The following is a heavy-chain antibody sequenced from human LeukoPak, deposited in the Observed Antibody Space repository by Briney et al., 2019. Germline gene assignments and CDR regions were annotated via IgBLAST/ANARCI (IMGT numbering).Heavy chain of an antibody. V-gene: IGHV4-59*08. Sequence: SETLSLTCTVSGGSISSYYWSWIRQPPGKGLEWIGYIYYTGSTHYNPSLKSRVSISVDTSKNQFSLNLTSVTAADTAVYYCARRGAGSPFDYWGQGTLVTVSS. CDR3: ARRGAGSPFDY. CDR2: IYYTGST. CDR1: GGSISSYY. J-gene: IGHJ4*02. D-gene: IGHD6-19*01.